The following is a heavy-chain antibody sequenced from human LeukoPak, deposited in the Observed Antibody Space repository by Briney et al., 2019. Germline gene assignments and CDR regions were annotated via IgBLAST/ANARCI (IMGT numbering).Heavy chain of an antibody. CDR3: ARGPPRYYYDSSGGLDY. D-gene: IGHD3-22*01. J-gene: IGHJ4*02. CDR1: GGSFSGYY. CDR2: INHSGST. V-gene: IGHV4-34*01. Sequence: PSETRSLTCAVYGGSFSGYYWSWIRQPPGKGLEWIGEINHSGSTNYNPSLKSRVTISVDTSKNQFSLKLSSVTAADTAVYYCARGPPRYYYDSSGGLDYWGQGTLVTVSS.